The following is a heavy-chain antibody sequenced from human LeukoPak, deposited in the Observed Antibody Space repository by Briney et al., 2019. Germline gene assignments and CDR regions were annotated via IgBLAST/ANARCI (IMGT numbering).Heavy chain of an antibody. V-gene: IGHV3-15*01. CDR3: TTDRGILERLLFDS. D-gene: IGHD3-10*01. Sequence: KAGGSLRLSCAASGFIITNAWMSWVRQGPGKGLEWVGHIKSKSDGSTIYYPAPVKGRFVISRDDSKNTLYLQMDSLKTEDTAVYYCTTDRGILERLLFDSWGQGTLVTVSS. J-gene: IGHJ4*02. CDR2: IKSKSDGSTI. CDR1: GFIITNAW.